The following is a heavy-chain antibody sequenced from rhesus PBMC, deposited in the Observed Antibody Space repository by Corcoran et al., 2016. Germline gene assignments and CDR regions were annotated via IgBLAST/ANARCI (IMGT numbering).Heavy chain of an antibody. V-gene: IGHV4S7*01. CDR3: ARQIFWTGLDY. CDR1: GGSISGGYG. Sequence: QMQLQESGPGLVKPSETLSLTCAVSGGSISGGYGWSWIRQPPGKGLEWIGHIFGSIGSTYYNPSLKGRVTISRDTSKNKFSLKLSSVTAADTAVYYCARQIFWTGLDYWGQGVLVTVSS. D-gene: IGHD3-3*01. J-gene: IGHJ4*01. CDR2: IFGSIGST.